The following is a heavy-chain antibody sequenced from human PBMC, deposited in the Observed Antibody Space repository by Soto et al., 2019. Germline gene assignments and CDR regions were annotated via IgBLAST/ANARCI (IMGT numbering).Heavy chain of an antibody. CDR1: GFTFSSYA. CDR3: ARENCTNGVCLGYGMDV. CDR2: ISYDGSNK. D-gene: IGHD2-8*01. J-gene: IGHJ6*02. V-gene: IGHV3-30-3*01. Sequence: QVQLVESGGGVVQPGRSLRLSCAASGFTFSSYAMHWVRQAPGKGLEWVAVISYDGSNKYYADSVKGRFTISRDNSKNTLYLQMNRLRAEDTAVYYCARENCTNGVCLGYGMDVWGQGTTVTVSS.